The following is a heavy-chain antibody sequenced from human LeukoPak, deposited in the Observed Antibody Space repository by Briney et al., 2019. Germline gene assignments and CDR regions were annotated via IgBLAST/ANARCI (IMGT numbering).Heavy chain of an antibody. CDR2: ISSSGSTI. CDR3: ARDFISVGYYYYYGMDV. D-gene: IGHD3-16*02. Sequence: GGSLRLSCAASGFTFSNHSMNWVRQAPGKGLEWVSYISSSGSTIYYADSVKGRFTISRDNAKNSLYLQMNSLRAEDTAVYYCARDFISVGYYYYYGMDVWGQGTTVTVS. CDR1: GFTFSNHS. J-gene: IGHJ6*02. V-gene: IGHV3-48*04.